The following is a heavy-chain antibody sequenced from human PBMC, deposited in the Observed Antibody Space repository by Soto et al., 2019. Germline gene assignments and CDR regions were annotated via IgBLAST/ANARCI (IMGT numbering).Heavy chain of an antibody. CDR3: TTRRSSGWYADDF. CDR1: GFTFCTSG. J-gene: IGHJ4*02. Sequence: GGSLRLSCVVSGFTFCTSGMHWVRQAPGKGLEWVAGISYNGTNKYYEDSVKGRFTISRDNSKNTLFLQMNSLRGEDTAVYYCTTRRSSGWYADDFWGQGTLVTVSS. V-gene: IGHV3-30*03. CDR2: ISYNGTNK. D-gene: IGHD6-19*01.